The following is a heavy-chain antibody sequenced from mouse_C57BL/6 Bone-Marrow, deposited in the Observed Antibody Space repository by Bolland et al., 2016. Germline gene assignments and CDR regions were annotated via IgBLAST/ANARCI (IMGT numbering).Heavy chain of an antibody. CDR2: T. V-gene: IGHV1-75*01. D-gene: IGHD3-1*01. Sequence: TYYNEKFKGKATLTVDKSSSTAYMLLSSLTSEDSAVYFCARCGAIDYWGQGTLV. CDR3: ARCGAIDY. J-gene: IGHJ3*01.